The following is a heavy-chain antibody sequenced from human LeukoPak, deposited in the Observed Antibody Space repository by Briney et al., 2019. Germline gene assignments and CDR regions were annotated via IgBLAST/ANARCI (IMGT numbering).Heavy chain of an antibody. Sequence: GGSLRLSCAASGFTFSRYAMSWVRQAPGKGLEWVSAISGSGGSTYYADSVKGRFTISRDNSKNTLYLQMNSLRAEDTAVYYCAKGSAPPRWVLDYWGQGTLVTVSS. CDR1: GFTFSRYA. D-gene: IGHD1-1*01. V-gene: IGHV3-23*01. J-gene: IGHJ4*02. CDR2: ISGSGGST. CDR3: AKGSAPPRWVLDY.